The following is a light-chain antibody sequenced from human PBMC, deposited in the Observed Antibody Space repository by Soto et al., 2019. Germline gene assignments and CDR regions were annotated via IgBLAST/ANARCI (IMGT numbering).Light chain of an antibody. CDR1: QSVSSN. CDR3: QQYGSSPALT. V-gene: IGKV3-20*01. Sequence: EIVITQSPATLSVSPGERATLSCRASQSVSSNLAWYQQKPGQAPRLLIYDASSRATGIPDRFSGSGSGTDFTLTISRLEPEDFAVYYCQQYGSSPALTFGGGTKVDIK. J-gene: IGKJ4*01. CDR2: DAS.